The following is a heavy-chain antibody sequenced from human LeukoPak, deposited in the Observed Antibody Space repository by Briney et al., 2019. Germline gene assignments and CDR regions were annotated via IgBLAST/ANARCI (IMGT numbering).Heavy chain of an antibody. CDR1: TDSFGSHY. V-gene: IGHV4-59*11. CDR3: ARDLITVTKGFDI. Sequence: SETLSLTCAVSTDSFGSHYWSWIRQPPGKGLEWIGYISYIGSTNYNPSLKSRVTISIVTSKNQFSLKLRSVTAADTAVYFCARDLITVTKGFDIWGQGTMVSVSS. CDR2: ISYIGST. J-gene: IGHJ3*02. D-gene: IGHD4-17*01.